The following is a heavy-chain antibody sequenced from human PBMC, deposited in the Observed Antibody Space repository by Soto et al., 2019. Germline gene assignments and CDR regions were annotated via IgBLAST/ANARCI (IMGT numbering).Heavy chain of an antibody. CDR3: ARSGSYRYFDY. CDR1: GGSFSGYY. V-gene: IGHV4-34*01. Sequence: PSETLSLTCAVYGGSFSGYYWSWIRQPPGKGLEWIGEINHSGSTTYNPSLKSRVTVSVDTSKNQFSLKLSSVTAADTAVYYCARSGSYRYFDYWGQGTLVTV. J-gene: IGHJ4*02. CDR2: INHSGST. D-gene: IGHD3-16*02.